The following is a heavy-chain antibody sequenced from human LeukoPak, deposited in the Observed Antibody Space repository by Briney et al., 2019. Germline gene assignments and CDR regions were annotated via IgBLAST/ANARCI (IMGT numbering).Heavy chain of an antibody. V-gene: IGHV3-23*01. CDR2: ISPGGDTI. CDR1: GFTFADYA. J-gene: IGHJ4*02. Sequence: GGSLRLSCTASGFTFADYAMSRVRQAPGKGLEWVSAISPGGDTIYYLDSVKGRFTISRDNSKNTLYLQMNSLRAEDTAVYYCARRATVVGPAPFDHWGQGTLVTVSS. CDR3: ARRATVVGPAPFDH. D-gene: IGHD4-23*01.